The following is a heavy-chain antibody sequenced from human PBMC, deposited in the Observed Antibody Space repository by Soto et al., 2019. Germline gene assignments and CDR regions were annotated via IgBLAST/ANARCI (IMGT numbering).Heavy chain of an antibody. CDR1: GDSVSSNSAA. J-gene: IGHJ6*02. CDR3: ARDKDSGYYYGYPHRCENYYGMDV. D-gene: IGHD5-18*01. CDR2: TYHRSKWYN. Sequence: SQTLSLTCAISGDSVSSNSAAWNWIRQSPSRGLEWLGRTYHRSKWYNDYAVSLKSRITINPDTSKNQFSLQLYPVTPEDTAVYYCARDKDSGYYYGYPHRCENYYGMDVWGQGTTVTVSS. V-gene: IGHV6-1*01.